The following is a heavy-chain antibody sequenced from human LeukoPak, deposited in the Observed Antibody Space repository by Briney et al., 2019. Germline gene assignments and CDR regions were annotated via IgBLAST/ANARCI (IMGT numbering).Heavy chain of an antibody. CDR3: AKGLLKYYYDSSGYAFDI. V-gene: IGHV3-23*01. Sequence: PGGSLRLSCAASGFTLSSYAMSWVRQAPGKGLEWGSAISGSGGSTYYADSVKGRFTISRDNSKNTLYLQMNSLRAEDTAVYYCAKGLLKYYYDSSGYAFDIWGQGTMVTVSS. CDR2: ISGSGGST. J-gene: IGHJ3*02. CDR1: GFTLSSYA. D-gene: IGHD3-22*01.